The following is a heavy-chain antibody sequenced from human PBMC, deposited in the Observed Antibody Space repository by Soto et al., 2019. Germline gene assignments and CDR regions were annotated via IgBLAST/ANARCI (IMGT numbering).Heavy chain of an antibody. D-gene: IGHD6-13*01. J-gene: IGHJ6*03. CDR2: ISGTGGST. CDR1: GFIFSSYA. CDR3: AKSSGNRIAAVNYYYYMDV. Sequence: GGSLRLSCAASGFIFSSYAMTWFRQAPEKGLEWVSAISGTGGSTYYADSVKGRFTISRDNSENTLSLQMSSLRAEDTAVYYCAKSSGNRIAAVNYYYYMDVWGKGTTVTVSS. V-gene: IGHV3-23*01.